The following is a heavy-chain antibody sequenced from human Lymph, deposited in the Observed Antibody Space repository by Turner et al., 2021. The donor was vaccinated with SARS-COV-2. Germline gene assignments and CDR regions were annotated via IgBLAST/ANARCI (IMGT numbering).Heavy chain of an antibody. V-gene: IGHV3-30*04. CDR2: ISYDGSNK. J-gene: IGHJ6*02. D-gene: IGHD3-10*01. CDR3: ARYGSGGYFDYGLDV. CDR1: GFTFRSYA. Sequence: QVQLVESGGGVVKPGRSLRLSCAASGFTFRSYAIHWVRQAAGNGLEWVAVISYDGSNKYYADSVKGRFTISRDNSKNTLYLQMNSLRAEDTAVYYCARYGSGGYFDYGLDVWGQGTTVTVSS.